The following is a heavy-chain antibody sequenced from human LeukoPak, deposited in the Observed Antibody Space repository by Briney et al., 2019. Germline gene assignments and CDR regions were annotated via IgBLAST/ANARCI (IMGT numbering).Heavy chain of an antibody. CDR2: INHSGNT. D-gene: IGHD3-10*01. J-gene: IGHJ5*02. V-gene: IGHV4-34*01. Sequence: SETLSLTCAVFNGSFSGYYWAWFRQPPGKGLEWIGEINHSGNTNYHPSLQSRVTISRDKSKMEFSLKVSSMTAADTAMYYCARGGTTYYYGSGTSPWGQGTLVTVSS. CDR3: ARGGTTYYYGSGTSP. CDR1: NGSFSGYY.